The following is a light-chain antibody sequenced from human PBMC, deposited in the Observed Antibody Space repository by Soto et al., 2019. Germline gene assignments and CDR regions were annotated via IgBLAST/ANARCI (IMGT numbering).Light chain of an antibody. CDR3: QQYNDWPMYT. V-gene: IGKV3D-15*01. Sequence: EIVMTQSPATLSVSPGERATLSCRASQSIASSLAWYQQQPGQPPRFLIYGASTRATGVPDRFSGSGSGTEFTLTISNLQPEDFAVYYCQQYNDWPMYTFGQGTKLEIK. CDR1: QSIASS. J-gene: IGKJ2*01. CDR2: GAS.